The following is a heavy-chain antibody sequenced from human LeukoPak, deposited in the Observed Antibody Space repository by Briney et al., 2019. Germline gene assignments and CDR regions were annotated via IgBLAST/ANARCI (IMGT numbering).Heavy chain of an antibody. CDR2: INPNSGGT. V-gene: IGHV1-2*02. Sequence: GASVKVSCKASGYTFTGYYMHWVRQAPGQGLEWMGWINPNSGGTNYAQKFQGRVTMTRDTSISTAYMELSRLRSDDTAVYYCARLPDFWSGSTTFYHWGQGTLVTVSS. J-gene: IGHJ5*02. CDR3: ARLPDFWSGSTTFYH. D-gene: IGHD3-3*01. CDR1: GYTFTGYY.